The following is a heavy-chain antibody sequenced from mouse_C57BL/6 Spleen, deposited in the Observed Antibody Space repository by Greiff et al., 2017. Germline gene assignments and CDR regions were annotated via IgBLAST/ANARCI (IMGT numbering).Heavy chain of an antibody. CDR2: IKPSNGGT. J-gene: IGHJ4*01. Sequence: QVQLQQPGTELVKPGASVKLSCKASGYTFTSYWMHWVKQRPGQGLEWIGNIKPSNGGTNYNEKFKSKATLTVDKSSRTAYMQLSSLTSEDSAVYYCASELGRYAMDYWGQGTSVTVSS. V-gene: IGHV1-53*01. CDR3: ASELGRYAMDY. CDR1: GYTFTSYW. D-gene: IGHD4-1*01.